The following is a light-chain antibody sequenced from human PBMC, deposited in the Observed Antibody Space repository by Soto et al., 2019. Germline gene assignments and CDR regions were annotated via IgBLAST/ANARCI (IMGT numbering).Light chain of an antibody. CDR1: QSVSND. J-gene: IGKJ5*01. CDR3: QQYNAWPLT. Sequence: EVVMTQSPATLSVSPGERVTLSCRATQSVSNDLAWYQQKPGQAPRLLIYGASTRATGVPARFSGSWSGTDFTLTVSSLLSEDFAVYYCQQYNAWPLTFGQGTRLEI. V-gene: IGKV3-15*01. CDR2: GAS.